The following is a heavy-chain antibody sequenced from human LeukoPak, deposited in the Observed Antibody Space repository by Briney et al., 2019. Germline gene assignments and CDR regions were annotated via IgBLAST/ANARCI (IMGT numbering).Heavy chain of an antibody. CDR1: GFTFSSYW. CDR3: STGSGHAFDI. CDR2: INSDGSST. D-gene: IGHD3-10*01. V-gene: IGHV3-74*01. J-gene: IGHJ3*02. Sequence: PGGSLRLSCAASGFTFSSYWMHWVRQVPGKGLVWVSRINSDGSSTSYADSVKGRFIISRDNAKNTLYVQMNSLRAEDTAVYYCSTGSGHAFDIWGRGTIVTVSS.